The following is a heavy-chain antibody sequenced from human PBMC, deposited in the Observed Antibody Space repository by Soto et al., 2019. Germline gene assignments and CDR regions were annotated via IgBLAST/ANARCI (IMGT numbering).Heavy chain of an antibody. Sequence: ASVKVSCKASGYTFTIDVMHWVRQAPGQRLEWMGWINAGNGNTKYSQNFQGRVTITRDTSASTAYMEVSSLRSEETAVYYCARAITSGHPHSFQHWGQGTMVTVSS. CDR3: ARAITSGHPHSFQH. V-gene: IGHV1-3*01. CDR1: GYTFTIDV. D-gene: IGHD3-3*01. CDR2: INAGNGNT. J-gene: IGHJ1*01.